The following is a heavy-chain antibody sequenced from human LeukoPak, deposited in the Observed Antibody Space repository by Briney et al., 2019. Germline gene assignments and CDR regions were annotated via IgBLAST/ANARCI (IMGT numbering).Heavy chain of an antibody. V-gene: IGHV1-2*02. CDR3: ARHRRYSYGYAFDY. J-gene: IGHJ4*02. CDR2: INPNSGGT. CDR1: GYTFTGYY. Sequence: VASVKVSCKASGYTFTGYYMHWVRQAPGQGLEWMGWINPNSGGTNHAQKFQGRVTMARDTSISTAYMELSRLRSDDTAVYYCARHRRYSYGYAFDYWGQGTLVTVSS. D-gene: IGHD5-18*01.